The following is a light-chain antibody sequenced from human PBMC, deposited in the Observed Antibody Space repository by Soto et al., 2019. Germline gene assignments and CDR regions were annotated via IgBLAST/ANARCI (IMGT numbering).Light chain of an antibody. CDR2: DVD. CDR1: TSDVGGYNY. Sequence: QSALTQPPSASGSPGQSVTISCTGTTSDVGGYNYVSWYQQHPGKAPKLFVYDVDKRPSGVPDRFSGSKSGNTASLTVSGLQAEDEADYYCSSYVGSNFHVLFGGGTKLTVL. CDR3: SSYVGSNFHVL. V-gene: IGLV2-8*01. J-gene: IGLJ2*01.